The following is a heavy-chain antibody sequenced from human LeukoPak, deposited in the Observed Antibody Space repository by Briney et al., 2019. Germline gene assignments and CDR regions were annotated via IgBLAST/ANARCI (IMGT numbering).Heavy chain of an antibody. CDR3: ARGCEPYGMDV. J-gene: IGHJ6*02. CDR1: GYTFTGYD. CDR2: MNPNSGNT. Sequence: ASVKVSCKASGYTFTGYDTNWVRQATGQGLEWMGWMNPNSGNTGYAQKFQGRVTMTRNTSISTAYMELSSLRSEDTAVYYCARGCEPYGMDVWGQGTTVTVSS. V-gene: IGHV1-8*01. D-gene: IGHD1-14*01.